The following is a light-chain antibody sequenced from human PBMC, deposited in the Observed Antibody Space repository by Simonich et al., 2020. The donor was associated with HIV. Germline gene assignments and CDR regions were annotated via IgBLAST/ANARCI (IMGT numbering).Light chain of an antibody. CDR1: SSNIGAGYD. CDR3: QSYDSSNHGV. J-gene: IGLJ3*02. Sequence: QSVLTQPPSVSGAPGQRVTISCTGSSSNIGAGYDVHWYQQLPGTAPKLLIYVNSNRPSGVPDRFSGSIDSSSNSASLTISGLKTEDEADYYCQSYDSSNHGVFGGGTKLTVL. V-gene: IGLV1-40*01. CDR2: VNS.